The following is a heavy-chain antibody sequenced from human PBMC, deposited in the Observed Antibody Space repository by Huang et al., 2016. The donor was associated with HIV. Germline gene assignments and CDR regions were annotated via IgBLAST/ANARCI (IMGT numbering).Heavy chain of an antibody. CDR2: INHIGKT. CDR1: GGSFSGYY. D-gene: IGHD6-19*01. J-gene: IGHJ4*02. CDR3: AREKAADSAWYGVYYFDY. V-gene: IGHV4-34*01. Sequence: QVQLRQWGAGLVKPSETLSLTCAVYGGSFSGYYWTWIRQSPGKGLEWIGEINHIGKTNYQPSLKSRVMISKDTAKNQFSLQLTSVSAADTGVYFCAREKAADSAWYGVYYFDYWGEGALVTVTS.